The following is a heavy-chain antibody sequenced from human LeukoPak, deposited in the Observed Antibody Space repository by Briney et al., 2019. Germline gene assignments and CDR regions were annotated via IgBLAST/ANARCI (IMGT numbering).Heavy chain of an antibody. CDR2: ISSNGGST. Sequence: GGSLRLSCAASGFTFSSYAMHWVRQAPGKGLEYVSAISSNGGSTYYANSVKGRFTISRDNSKNTLYLQMGSLRAEDMAVYYCARDSYGLWGQGTLVTVSS. V-gene: IGHV3-64*01. D-gene: IGHD4-17*01. CDR3: ARDSYGL. CDR1: GFTFSSYA. J-gene: IGHJ4*02.